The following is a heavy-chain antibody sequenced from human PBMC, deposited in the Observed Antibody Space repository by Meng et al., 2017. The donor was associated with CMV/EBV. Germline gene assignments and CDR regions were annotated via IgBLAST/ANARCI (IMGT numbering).Heavy chain of an antibody. D-gene: IGHD7-27*01. Sequence: VSGGSGNSGSYYWSWILQPPGKRLESIGYIYYSGSTNYNPSLKSRVTISVDTSKNQFSLKLSSVTAADTAVYYCARVVLGTGGFDYWGQGTLVTVSS. CDR1: GGSGNSGSYY. J-gene: IGHJ4*02. CDR3: ARVVLGTGGFDY. V-gene: IGHV4-61*01. CDR2: IYYSGST.